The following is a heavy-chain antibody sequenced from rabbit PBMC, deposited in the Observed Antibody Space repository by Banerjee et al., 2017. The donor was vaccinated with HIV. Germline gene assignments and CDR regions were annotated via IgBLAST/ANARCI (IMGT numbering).Heavy chain of an antibody. J-gene: IGHJ4*01. D-gene: IGHD4-1*01. CDR1: GFDFSSNA. V-gene: IGHV1S45*01. Sequence: QQQLEESGGGLVKPEGSLTLTCTASGFDFSSNAMCWVRQAPGKGLEWIACIYTGDSGNTYYASWAKGRFTISKTSSTTVTLQMTSLTAADTATYFCARDLAGVIGWNFNLWGQGTLVTVS. CDR2: IYTGDSGNT. CDR3: ARDLAGVIGWNFNL.